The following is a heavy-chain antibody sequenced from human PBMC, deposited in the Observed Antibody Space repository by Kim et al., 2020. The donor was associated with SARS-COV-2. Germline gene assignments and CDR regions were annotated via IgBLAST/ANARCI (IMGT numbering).Heavy chain of an antibody. J-gene: IGHJ4*02. V-gene: IGHV3-33*01. CDR3: ARETYYYDSSGYPLDY. Sequence: GGSLRLSCAASGFTFSSYGMHWVRQAPGKGLEWVAVIWYDGSNKYYADSVKGRFTISRDNSKNTLYLQMNSLRAEDTAVYYCARETYYYDSSGYPLDYWGQGTLVTVSS. D-gene: IGHD3-22*01. CDR2: IWYDGSNK. CDR1: GFTFSSYG.